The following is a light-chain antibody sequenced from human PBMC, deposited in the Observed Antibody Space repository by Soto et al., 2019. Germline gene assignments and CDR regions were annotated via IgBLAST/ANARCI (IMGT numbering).Light chain of an antibody. J-gene: IGKJ1*01. Sequence: DIQMTQSPSSLSASVGDRVTITCRASQGIRSDLGWYQQKPGKAPKRLIYAASSLQSGVPSRFSGSGSGTEFTLTISSVQPEDFATYYCLQHNTYPWTFGQGTKVEIK. CDR2: AAS. CDR3: LQHNTYPWT. CDR1: QGIRSD. V-gene: IGKV1-17*01.